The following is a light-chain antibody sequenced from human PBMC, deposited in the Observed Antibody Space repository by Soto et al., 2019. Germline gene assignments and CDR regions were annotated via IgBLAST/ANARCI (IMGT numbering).Light chain of an antibody. CDR3: SSFAGTNSFV. V-gene: IGLV2-8*01. CDR2: EVT. J-gene: IGLJ1*01. Sequence: HSVLTQPPSASGSPGQSVTISCTGTTSDIGAYNYVSWYHQRPGKATKLIIYEVTRRPSGVPDRIFGSKSDTTASLTVSGLQADDEGHYYCSSFAGTNSFVFGTGTKLTVL. CDR1: TSDIGAYNY.